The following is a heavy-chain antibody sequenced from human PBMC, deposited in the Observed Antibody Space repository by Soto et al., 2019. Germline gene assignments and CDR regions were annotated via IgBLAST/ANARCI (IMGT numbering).Heavy chain of an antibody. D-gene: IGHD1-26*01. CDR3: ARGGFGGSYLYYFDY. CDR1: GFTFSSYG. CDR2: IWYDGSNK. Sequence: PGGSLRLSCAASGFTFSSYGMHWVRQAPGKGLEWVAVIWYDGSNKYYADSVKGRFTISRDNSKNTLYLQMNSLRAEDTAVYYCARGGFGGSYLYYFDYWGQGTLVTVSS. V-gene: IGHV3-33*01. J-gene: IGHJ4*02.